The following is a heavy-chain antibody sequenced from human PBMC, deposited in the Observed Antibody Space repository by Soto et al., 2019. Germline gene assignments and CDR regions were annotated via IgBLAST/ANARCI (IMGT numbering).Heavy chain of an antibody. CDR1: GGSISSSSYY. CDR3: ARQTGVFGHYFDY. Sequence: QLRLQEAGPGLVKPSETLSLTCTVSGGSISSSSYYWGWIRQPPGKGPAWIGAIYYNGNTYYNPSLKSRVTMSVDTSKNQFSLKLSSATAADTAMYYCARQTGVFGHYFDYWGQGTLVTVSS. V-gene: IGHV4-39*01. J-gene: IGHJ4*02. CDR2: IYYNGNT. D-gene: IGHD3-16*01.